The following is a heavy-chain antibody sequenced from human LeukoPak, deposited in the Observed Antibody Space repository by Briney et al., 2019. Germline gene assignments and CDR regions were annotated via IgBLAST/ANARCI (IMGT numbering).Heavy chain of an antibody. J-gene: IGHJ3*02. CDR3: AREQHSVREGAFDI. CDR2: IYTSGST. CDR1: AGSITSGSYY. V-gene: IGHV4-61*02. D-gene: IGHD3-3*02. Sequence: SQTLSLTCSVSAGSITSGSYYWSWIRQPAGKGLEWIGRIYTSGSTNYNPSLKSRVTISVDTSKNQFSLKLSSVTAADTAVYYCAREQHSVREGAFDIWGQGTMVTVSS.